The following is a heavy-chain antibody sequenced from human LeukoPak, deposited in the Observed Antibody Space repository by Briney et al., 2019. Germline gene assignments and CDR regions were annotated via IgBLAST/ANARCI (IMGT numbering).Heavy chain of an antibody. J-gene: IGHJ3*02. V-gene: IGHV3-23*01. D-gene: IGHD6-19*01. Sequence: GGSLRLSCAASGFTFSSYAMNWVRQAPGKGLEWVSVVRGSGGSTYYADSVKGRFSTSRDNAKNSLYLQMTSLRAEDTAVYYCARLVPEYQAFDIWGQGTMVTVSS. CDR2: VRGSGGST. CDR3: ARLVPEYQAFDI. CDR1: GFTFSSYA.